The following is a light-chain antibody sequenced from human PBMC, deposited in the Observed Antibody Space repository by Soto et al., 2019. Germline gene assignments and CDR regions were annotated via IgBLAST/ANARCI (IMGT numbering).Light chain of an antibody. CDR3: CSYAGSNTLGV. CDR2: EVS. Sequence: QSALTQPPSASGSPGQSVTISCTGTSSDVGGYNYVSWYQQHPGKAPKLMIYEVSKRPSGVPDRFSGSKSGNTASLTVSGLQADDEADYYCCSYAGSNTLGVFGGGTQLTVL. CDR1: SSDVGGYNY. J-gene: IGLJ2*01. V-gene: IGLV2-8*01.